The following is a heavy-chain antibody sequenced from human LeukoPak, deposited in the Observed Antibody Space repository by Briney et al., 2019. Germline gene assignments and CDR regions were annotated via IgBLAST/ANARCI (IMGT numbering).Heavy chain of an antibody. CDR1: GFAFSTSS. Sequence: GGSLRLSCAASGFAFSTSSMNWVRQAPGKGLEWVGRIKSKTDGGTADHATFVEGRFTISRDDSKNTLYLQMNSLKTEDTAVYYCTTERGYSGYDNWGQGTLVTVSS. CDR2: IKSKTDGGTA. D-gene: IGHD5-12*01. J-gene: IGHJ4*02. CDR3: TTERGYSGYDN. V-gene: IGHV3-15*01.